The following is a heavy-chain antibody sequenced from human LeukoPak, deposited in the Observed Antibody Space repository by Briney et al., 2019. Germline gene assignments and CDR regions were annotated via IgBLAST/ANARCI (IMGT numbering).Heavy chain of an antibody. Sequence: GESLKISCKGSGYSFTSYWIGWVRQMPGKGLEWMGIIYPGDSDTRYSPSFQGQVTISADKSISTAYLQWSSLKASDTAMYYCARRMATGDYYYYGMDVWGQGTTVTVSS. J-gene: IGHJ6*02. CDR1: GYSFTSYW. CDR2: IYPGDSDT. V-gene: IGHV5-51*01. D-gene: IGHD5-24*01. CDR3: ARRMATGDYYYYGMDV.